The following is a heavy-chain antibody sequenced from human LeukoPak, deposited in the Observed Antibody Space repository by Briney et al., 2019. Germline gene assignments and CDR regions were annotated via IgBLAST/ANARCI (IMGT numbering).Heavy chain of an antibody. V-gene: IGHV3-21*01. D-gene: IGHD2/OR15-2a*01. CDR2: ITGDGASI. CDR3: AKDTFYGTGLASFDT. J-gene: IGHJ5*02. Sequence: GGPLRLSCAASGFNFSSYTLNWVRQSTGKGLEWVSSITGDGASIYYAGPVRGRFTISRDNAKGLVFLQLNSLRAEDTAVYYCAKDTFYGTGLASFDTWGQGTLVTVSS. CDR1: GFNFSSYT.